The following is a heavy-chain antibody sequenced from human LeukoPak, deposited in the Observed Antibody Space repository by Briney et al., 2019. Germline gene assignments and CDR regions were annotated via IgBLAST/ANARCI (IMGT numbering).Heavy chain of an antibody. CDR1: GFTFSSYS. Sequence: PGGSLRLSCAASGFTFSSYSMNWVRQAPGKGLEWVSSISSSSSYIYYADSVKGRFTISRDNAKNSLYLQMNSLRAEDTAVYYCARPGGTTGTGRAFDYWGQGTLVTVSS. V-gene: IGHV3-21*01. J-gene: IGHJ4*02. CDR2: ISSSSSYI. CDR3: ARPGGTTGTGRAFDY. D-gene: IGHD1-1*01.